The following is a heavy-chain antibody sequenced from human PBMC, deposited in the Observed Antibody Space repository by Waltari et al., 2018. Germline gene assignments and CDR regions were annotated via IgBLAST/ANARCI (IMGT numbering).Heavy chain of an antibody. CDR1: GYSFTSYW. J-gene: IGHJ3*02. CDR3: ARPGYSSSWSYAFDI. D-gene: IGHD6-13*01. V-gene: IGHV5-51*03. Sequence: EVQLVQSGAEVKKPGESLKISCKGSGYSFTSYWIGWVRQMTGKGLEWMGIIYPGDSDTRYSPSFQGQVTSAADKSISTAYLQWSSLKASDTAMYYCARPGYSSSWSYAFDIWGQGTMVTVSS. CDR2: IYPGDSDT.